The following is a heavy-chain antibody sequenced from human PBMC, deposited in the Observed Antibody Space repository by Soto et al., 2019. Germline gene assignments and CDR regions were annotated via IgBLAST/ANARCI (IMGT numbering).Heavy chain of an antibody. CDR1: GGSISSYY. J-gene: IGHJ5*02. V-gene: IGHV4-59*01. CDR3: ARAEMYDYVWGSYRLRWFDP. D-gene: IGHD3-16*02. CDR2: IYYSGST. Sequence: KPSETLSLTCTVSGGSISSYYWSWIRQPPGKGLEWIGYIYYSGSTNYNPSLKSRVTISVDTSKNQFSLKLSSVTAADTAVYYCARAEMYDYVWGSYRLRWFDPWGQGTLVTV.